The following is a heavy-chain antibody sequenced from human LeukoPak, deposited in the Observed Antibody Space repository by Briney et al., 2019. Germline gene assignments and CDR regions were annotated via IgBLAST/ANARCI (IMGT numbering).Heavy chain of an antibody. CDR2: ISSSGSTI. V-gene: IGHV3-11*01. Sequence: GGSLRLSCAASGFTFSDYYMSWIRQAPGKGLEWVSYISSSGSTIYYADSVKGRFTISRDNAKNSLYLQMNNLRAEDTAVYYCARGVVVAATGRKEYYYYYGMDVWGQGTTVTVSS. CDR1: GFTFSDYY. CDR3: ARGVVVAATGRKEYYYYYGMDV. J-gene: IGHJ6*02. D-gene: IGHD2-15*01.